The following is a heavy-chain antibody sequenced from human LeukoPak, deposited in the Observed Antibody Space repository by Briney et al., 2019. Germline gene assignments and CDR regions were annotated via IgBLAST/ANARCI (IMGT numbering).Heavy chain of an antibody. Sequence: SGPTLVNPTQTLTLTCTFSGFSLSTSGMCVSWIRQPPGKVLEWLARIDWDDDKYYSTSLKTRLTISKDTSHHQVVLTMTNTDPVDTATHYCARLDYYGSGSYGYLDYWGQETLVTVSS. V-gene: IGHV2-70*11. CDR1: GFSLSTSGMC. CDR3: ARLDYYGSGSYGYLDY. D-gene: IGHD3-10*01. J-gene: IGHJ4*02. CDR2: IDWDDDK.